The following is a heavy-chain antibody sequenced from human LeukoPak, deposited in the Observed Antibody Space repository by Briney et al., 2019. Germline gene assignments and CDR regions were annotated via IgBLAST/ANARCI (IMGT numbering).Heavy chain of an antibody. Sequence: GGSLRLSCAASGFTFNTYAMSWVRQAPGQGLEWVSSASGSRDNTWYADSVKRRFTISRDNSKNTLFLQMNSLRAEDTAVYYCARGTGPDYGDYYYWGQGTLVTVSS. V-gene: IGHV3-23*01. CDR1: GFTFNTYA. CDR2: ASGSRDNT. J-gene: IGHJ4*02. CDR3: ARGTGPDYGDYYY. D-gene: IGHD4-17*01.